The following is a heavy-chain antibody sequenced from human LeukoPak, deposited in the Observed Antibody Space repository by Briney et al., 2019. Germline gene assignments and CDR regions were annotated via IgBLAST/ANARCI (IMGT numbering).Heavy chain of an antibody. D-gene: IGHD1-26*01. CDR2: IWSDGSRK. CDR3: TRAWYSGSFYGMDV. Sequence: GTSLRPSCAASGFSFSTYGIHWVRQVPGKGLEWVAIIWSDGSRKYYADSVKGRFTISRDNSKNTLSLQMNSLRVEDTAVYYCTRAWYSGSFYGMDVWGQGTTVTVSS. V-gene: IGHV3-33*01. CDR1: GFSFSTYG. J-gene: IGHJ6*02.